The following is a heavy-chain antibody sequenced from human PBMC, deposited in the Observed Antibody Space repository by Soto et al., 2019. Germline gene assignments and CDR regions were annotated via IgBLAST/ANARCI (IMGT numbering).Heavy chain of an antibody. D-gene: IGHD4-4*01. Sequence: LRLSCAASGFTFTRYSMNWVRQAPGKGLEWVSSISSTTNYIYYGDSMKGRFTISRDNAKNSLYLEMNSLRASDTATYFCARLGSLLQPIDYWGQGTPVTVSS. CDR3: ARLGSLLQPIDY. CDR1: GFTFTRYS. J-gene: IGHJ4*02. CDR2: ISSTTNYI. V-gene: IGHV3-21*04.